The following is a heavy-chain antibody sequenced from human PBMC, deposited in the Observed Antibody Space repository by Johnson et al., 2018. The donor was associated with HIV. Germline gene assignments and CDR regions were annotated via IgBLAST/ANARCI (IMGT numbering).Heavy chain of an antibody. V-gene: IGHV3-7*05. CDR2: IKQDGSEE. D-gene: IGHD7-27*01. CDR1: SSYW. J-gene: IGHJ3*02. Sequence: SSYWMSWVRQAPGKGLEWVANIKQDGSEEYYVDSVKGRFIISRDNAKNSLYLQMNSLRAEDTALYYCARDTTSQYLRLTGGFGAFDIWGQGTVVTVSS. CDR3: ARDTTSQYLRLTGGFGAFDI.